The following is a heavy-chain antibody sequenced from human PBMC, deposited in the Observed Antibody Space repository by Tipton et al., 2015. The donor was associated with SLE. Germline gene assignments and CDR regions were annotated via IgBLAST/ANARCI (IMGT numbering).Heavy chain of an antibody. CDR2: TNPDGTII. CDR3: ARGTSHWNGVDY. J-gene: IGHJ4*02. V-gene: IGHV3-74*01. D-gene: IGHD1-1*01. CDR1: GFTFGNYW. Sequence: GSLRLSCVGSGFTFGNYWMHWVRQGPGKGLMWVSRTNPDGTIIKYADSVKGRFSISRDNAKNTLYLQMNSLRAEDTGLYFCARGTSHWNGVDYWGQGTQVTVSS.